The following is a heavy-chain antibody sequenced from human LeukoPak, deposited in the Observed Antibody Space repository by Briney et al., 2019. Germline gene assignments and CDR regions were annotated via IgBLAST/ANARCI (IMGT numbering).Heavy chain of an antibody. Sequence: GGSLRLSCAASGFTFSSYEMNWVRQAPGKGLEWVSYISSSGSTIYYADSVKGRFTISRDNAKNSLYLQMNSLRAEDTAVYYCARDLSWFGERDWFDPWGQGTLVTVSS. CDR2: ISSSGSTI. D-gene: IGHD3-10*01. J-gene: IGHJ5*02. CDR3: ARDLSWFGERDWFDP. CDR1: GFTFSSYE. V-gene: IGHV3-48*03.